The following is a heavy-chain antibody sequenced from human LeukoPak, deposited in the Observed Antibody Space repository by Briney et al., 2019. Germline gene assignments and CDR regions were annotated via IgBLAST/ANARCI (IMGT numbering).Heavy chain of an antibody. D-gene: IGHD5-12*01. V-gene: IGHV3-30*18. CDR3: VKDRSGYDYFDF. Sequence: PGRSLRLSCAASGFTFSSYGMHWVRQAPGKGLEWVAVISYDGSNKYYADSVKGRFTISRDNSKNTLYLQMSSLRAEDTAVYYCVKDRSGYDYFDFWGQGTLVTVSS. CDR1: GFTFSSYG. J-gene: IGHJ4*02. CDR2: ISYDGSNK.